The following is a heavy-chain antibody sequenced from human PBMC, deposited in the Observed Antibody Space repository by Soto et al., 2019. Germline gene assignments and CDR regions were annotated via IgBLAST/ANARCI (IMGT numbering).Heavy chain of an antibody. CDR3: ARGRRELGYCSGGSCKYYYYYGMDV. J-gene: IGHJ6*02. CDR2: INHSGST. D-gene: IGHD2-15*01. V-gene: IGHV4-34*01. Sequence: PSETLSLTCAVYGGSFSGYYWSWIRQPPGKGLEWIGEINHSGSTNYNPSLKSRVTISVDTSKNQFSLKLSSVTAADTAVYYCARGRRELGYCSGGSCKYYYYYGMDVWGQGTTVTVSS. CDR1: GGSFSGYY.